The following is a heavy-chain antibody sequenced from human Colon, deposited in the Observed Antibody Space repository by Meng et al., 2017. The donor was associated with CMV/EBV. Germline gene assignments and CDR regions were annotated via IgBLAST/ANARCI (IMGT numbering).Heavy chain of an antibody. Sequence: SVKVSCKASGGTFSSYAISWVRQAPGQGLEWMGGIIPTLGIANYAQKFQGRVTITADKSTSTAYMELSSLRSEDTAVYYCARDRSGLRYCSSTCCLSYGMDVWGQGTTVTVSS. CDR3: ARDRSGLRYCSSTCCLSYGMDV. J-gene: IGHJ6*02. CDR1: GGTFSSYA. CDR2: IIPTLGIA. D-gene: IGHD2-2*01. V-gene: IGHV1-69*10.